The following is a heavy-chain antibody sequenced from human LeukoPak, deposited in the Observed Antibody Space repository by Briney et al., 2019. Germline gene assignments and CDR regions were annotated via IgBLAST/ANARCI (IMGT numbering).Heavy chain of an antibody. V-gene: IGHV4-39*01. CDR1: GGSLTGSSYY. D-gene: IGHD3-22*01. CDR3: ARHYYDSTGYYYFDY. Sequence: SETLSLTCSVSGGSLTGSSYYWGWIRQPPGKGLEWIGSMYYSGSTYYNPSLKSRVTISVDTSKNQFSLKLSSVTAADTAVYYCARHYYDSTGYYYFDYWGQGTLVTVSS. J-gene: IGHJ4*02. CDR2: MYYSGST.